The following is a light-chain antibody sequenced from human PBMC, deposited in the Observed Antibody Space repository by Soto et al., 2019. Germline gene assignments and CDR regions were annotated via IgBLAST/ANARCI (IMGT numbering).Light chain of an antibody. J-gene: IGKJ3*01. CDR3: QQYGSSPRVT. Sequence: EILLTQSPGTLSLSPLERATLSFMSSQSVSSSYLAWYQQKPGQAPRLLIYGASSRATGIPDRFSGSGSGTDFTLTISRLEPEDFAVYYCQQYGSSPRVTFGPGTKVDIK. CDR2: GAS. CDR1: QSVSSSY. V-gene: IGKV3-20*01.